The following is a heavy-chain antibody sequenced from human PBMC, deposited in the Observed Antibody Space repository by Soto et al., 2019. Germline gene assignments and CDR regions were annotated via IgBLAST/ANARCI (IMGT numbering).Heavy chain of an antibody. Sequence: SETLSLTCTVSGGSISSYYWSWIRPPPGKGLEWIGYIYYSGSTNYNPSLKSRVTISVDTSKNQFSLKLSSVTAADTAVYYCARSPGYYFDYWGQGTLVTVSS. V-gene: IGHV4-59*08. J-gene: IGHJ4*02. CDR1: GGSISSYY. CDR3: ARSPGYYFDY. CDR2: IYYSGST. D-gene: IGHD7-27*01.